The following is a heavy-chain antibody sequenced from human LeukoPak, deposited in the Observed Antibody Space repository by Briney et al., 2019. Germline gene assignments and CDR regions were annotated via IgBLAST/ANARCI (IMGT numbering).Heavy chain of an antibody. V-gene: IGHV4-30-4*01. J-gene: IGHJ4*02. CDR3: ARAAAGTNSWYYFDY. CDR1: GDSISSGDNY. D-gene: IGHD6-19*01. Sequence: SETLSLTCTVSGDSISSGDNYWRWIRQPPGKGLEWIGYIHYSGSTYYNPSLKSRVIISGDMSKNQFSLTLNSLTAADSAMYYCARAAAGTNSWYYFDYWGQGTLVTVSS. CDR2: IHYSGST.